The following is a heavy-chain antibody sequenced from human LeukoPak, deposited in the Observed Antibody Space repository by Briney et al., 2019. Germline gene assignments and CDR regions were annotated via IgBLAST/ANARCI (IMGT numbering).Heavy chain of an antibody. Sequence: GESLKISCKGSGYSFTSYWIGWVRQMPGKGLEWMGIIHPGDSDTRYSPSFQGQVTISADKSISTAYLQWSSLKASDTAMYYCASSGRDYYDSSGYGDAFDIWGQGTMVTVSS. CDR3: ASSGRDYYDSSGYGDAFDI. D-gene: IGHD3-22*01. V-gene: IGHV5-51*01. J-gene: IGHJ3*02. CDR2: IHPGDSDT. CDR1: GYSFTSYW.